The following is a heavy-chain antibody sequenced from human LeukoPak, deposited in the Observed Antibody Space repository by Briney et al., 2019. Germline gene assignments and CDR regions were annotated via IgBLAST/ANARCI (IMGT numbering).Heavy chain of an antibody. CDR2: INHSGST. D-gene: IGHD3-9*01. CDR3: ARATGAYYDILTGYSPSDAFDI. Sequence: SETLSLTCAVYGGSFSGYYWSWIRQPPGKGLEWIGEINHSGSTNYNPSLKSRVTISVDTSKNQFSLKLSSVTAADTAVYYCARATGAYYDILTGYSPSDAFDIWGQGTMVTVSS. J-gene: IGHJ3*02. V-gene: IGHV4-34*01. CDR1: GGSFSGYY.